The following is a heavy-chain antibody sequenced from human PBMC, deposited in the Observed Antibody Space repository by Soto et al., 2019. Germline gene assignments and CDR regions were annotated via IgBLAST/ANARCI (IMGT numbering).Heavy chain of an antibody. Sequence: QVHLVQSGVEVKTPGASVKVSCQASGYTFFTDDISCGRQAPGQGREWMGWISTYSGDTKYAQKFQGRVTMTTDTSTTTAYLELRSLRSDDTAVYYCARHHGPTTSENWFDPWGQGTLVNASS. J-gene: IGHJ5*02. V-gene: IGHV1-18*01. CDR2: ISTYSGDT. CDR3: ARHHGPTTSENWFDP. D-gene: IGHD5-12*01. CDR1: GYTFFTDD.